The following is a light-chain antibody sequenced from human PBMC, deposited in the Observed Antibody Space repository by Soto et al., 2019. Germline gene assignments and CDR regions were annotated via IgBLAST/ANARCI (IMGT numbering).Light chain of an antibody. J-gene: IGLJ3*02. CDR1: SSDVGDYNY. V-gene: IGLV2-14*01. CDR2: EVS. CDR3: SSYASSSTWV. Sequence: QPVLTQPASVSGSPGQSITLSCTGTSSDVGDYNYVSWYQQHPGKAPRLIIYEVSYRPSGVSNRFSGSKSGNTASLTISGLQAEDEADYYCSSYASSSTWVFGGGTKVTVL.